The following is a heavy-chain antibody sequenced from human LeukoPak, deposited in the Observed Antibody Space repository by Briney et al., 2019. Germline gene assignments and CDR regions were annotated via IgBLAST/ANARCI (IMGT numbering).Heavy chain of an antibody. D-gene: IGHD2-2*01. Sequence: PGGSLRLSCAASGFTFSDYYMSWIRQAPGKGLEWVSYISSGGSTIYYADSVKGRFTISRDNAKNSLYLQMNSLRAEDTAVYYCARNRAYCSSTSCYSEKSPNYYMDVWGKGTTVTVSS. V-gene: IGHV3-11*04. J-gene: IGHJ6*03. CDR3: ARNRAYCSSTSCYSEKSPNYYMDV. CDR2: ISSGGSTI. CDR1: GFTFSDYY.